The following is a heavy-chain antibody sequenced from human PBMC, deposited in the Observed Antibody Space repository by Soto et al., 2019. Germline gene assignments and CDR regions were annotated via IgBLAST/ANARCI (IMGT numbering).Heavy chain of an antibody. CDR2: IIPIFGTA. CDR1: GGTFSSYG. Sequence: QVQLVQSGAEVKKPGSSVKVSCKASGGTFSSYGISWVRQAPGQGLEWMGGIIPIFGTATYAQRFQGRVTIPADESTSTVYMELSSLRSEDTAMYYCARDGEFLGWGYWGQGTLVTVSS. CDR3: ARDGEFLGWGY. D-gene: IGHD3-10*01. J-gene: IGHJ4*02. V-gene: IGHV1-69*12.